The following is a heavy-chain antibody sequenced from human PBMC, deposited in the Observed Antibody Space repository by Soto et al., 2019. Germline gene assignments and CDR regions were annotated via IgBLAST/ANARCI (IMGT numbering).Heavy chain of an antibody. Sequence: QITLKESGPTLVRPTQTLTLTCTFSGLSLSTSGLGVGWIRQPPGKALEWLALIYWNDDKRYSPSLKARLTITKDNSKNQVVLTLTNMDPVDTATYDCAHRPSGWYLFDYWGQGTLVTVSS. CDR3: AHRPSGWYLFDY. CDR2: IYWNDDK. V-gene: IGHV2-5*01. D-gene: IGHD6-19*01. J-gene: IGHJ4*02. CDR1: GLSLSTSGLG.